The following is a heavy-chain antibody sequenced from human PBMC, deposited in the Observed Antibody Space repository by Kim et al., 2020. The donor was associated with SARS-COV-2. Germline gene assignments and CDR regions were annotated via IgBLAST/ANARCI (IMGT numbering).Heavy chain of an antibody. V-gene: IGHV3-48*04. CDR1: GFTFSSYS. J-gene: IGHJ4*02. CDR2: ISSSSSTI. Sequence: GGSLRLSCAASGFTFSSYSMNWVRQAPGKGLEWVSYISSSSSTIYYADSVKGRFTISRDNAKNSLYLQMNSLRAEDTAVYYCARVSGSYSPSYWGQGTLGTVSS. CDR3: ARVSGSYSPSY. D-gene: IGHD1-26*01.